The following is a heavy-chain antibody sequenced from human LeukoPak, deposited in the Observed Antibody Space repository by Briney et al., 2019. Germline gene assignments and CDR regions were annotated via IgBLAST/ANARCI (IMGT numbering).Heavy chain of an antibody. Sequence: ASVKVSCKASGYTFTSYGVSWVRQTPGQGLECMGWISAYNGNTNYAQKLQGRVTMPTDTSTSTAYMELRSLRSDDTAVYYCARDIVVVPAAIHYYGMDVWGQGTTVTVSS. J-gene: IGHJ6*02. V-gene: IGHV1-18*01. CDR1: GYTFTSYG. D-gene: IGHD2-2*01. CDR3: ARDIVVVPAAIHYYGMDV. CDR2: ISAYNGNT.